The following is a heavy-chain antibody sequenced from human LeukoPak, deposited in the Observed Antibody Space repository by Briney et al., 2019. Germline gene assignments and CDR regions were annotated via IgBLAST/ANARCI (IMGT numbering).Heavy chain of an antibody. J-gene: IGHJ4*02. Sequence: PSETLSLTCTVSGGSISSGGYYWSWIRQQPGKGLEWIGYIYYSGSTYYNPSLKSRVTISVDTSKNQFSLKLSSVTAADTAVYYCARLSGGWYGGFDYWGQGTLVTVSS. CDR2: IYYSGST. D-gene: IGHD6-19*01. CDR1: GGSISSGGYY. CDR3: ARLSGGWYGGFDY. V-gene: IGHV4-31*03.